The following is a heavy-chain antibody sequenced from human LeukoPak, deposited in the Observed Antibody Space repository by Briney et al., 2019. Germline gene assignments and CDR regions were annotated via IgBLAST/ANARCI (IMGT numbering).Heavy chain of an antibody. CDR1: GFTFDDYG. D-gene: IGHD5-18*01. CDR3: ARDAAYGYDRFDS. CDR2: INWNGGST. Sequence: RPGRSLRLSCAASGFTFDDYGMSWVRQAPGRGLEWVSGINWNGGSTGYADSVKGRFTISRDNAKNSLSLQMNSLRAEDTAVYYCARDAAYGYDRFDSWGQGTQVTVSS. J-gene: IGHJ4*02. V-gene: IGHV3-20*04.